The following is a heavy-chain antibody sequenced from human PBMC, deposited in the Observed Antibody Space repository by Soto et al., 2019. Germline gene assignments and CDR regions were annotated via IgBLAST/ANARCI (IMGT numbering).Heavy chain of an antibody. CDR3: ARWGGAYWYFDL. CDR1: GFTFSSYE. D-gene: IGHD3-16*01. CDR2: ISSSGITI. J-gene: IGHJ2*01. Sequence: EVQLVESGGGLVQPGGSLRLSCAASGFTFSSYEMNWVRQAPGKGLEWVSYISSSGITIYYADSVKGRFTISRDNAKNSLYLQMNSLRAEYTAVYYCARWGGAYWYFDLWGRGTLVTVSS. V-gene: IGHV3-48*03.